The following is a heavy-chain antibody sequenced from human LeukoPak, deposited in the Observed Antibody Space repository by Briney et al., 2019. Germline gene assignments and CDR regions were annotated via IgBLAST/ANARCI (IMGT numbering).Heavy chain of an antibody. J-gene: IGHJ4*02. D-gene: IGHD6-19*01. Sequence: SETLSLTCTVSGGSISSGPYYWGWIRQPPGKGLEWIGNIYYGENTYYNPSLQSRVTLSLDTSKNQFSLKLSSVTAADTAVYYCAREAQYGSGWYEDYWGQGTLVTVSS. CDR3: AREAQYGSGWYEDY. CDR2: IYYGENT. CDR1: GGSISSGPYY. V-gene: IGHV4-39*07.